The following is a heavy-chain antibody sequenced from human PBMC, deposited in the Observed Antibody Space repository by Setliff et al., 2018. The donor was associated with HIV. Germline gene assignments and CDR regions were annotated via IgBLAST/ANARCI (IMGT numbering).Heavy chain of an antibody. V-gene: IGHV4-59*01. D-gene: IGHD5-18*01. CDR2: ISYNGIT. Sequence: ETLSLTCTVSGGSMRNYYWSWIRQPPRKGLEWVGYISYNGITTYNPSLMSRVTISVDTSRNQFSLKLASVTAADTAVYYCARDDRYSSGHYENYYYMDVWGKGTTVTVSS. CDR1: GGSMRNYY. CDR3: ARDDRYSSGHYENYYYMDV. J-gene: IGHJ6*03.